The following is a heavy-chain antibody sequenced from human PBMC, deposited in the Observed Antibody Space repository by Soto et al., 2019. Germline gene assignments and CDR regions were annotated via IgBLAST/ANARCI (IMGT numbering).Heavy chain of an antibody. Sequence: VSVKVSCKASGYTFTRYGISWVRQAPGPGLEWVGWISAYNGNTNYAQKLQGRVTKTIDTYTSTADMELGSLRSDDTAVYYCARDIPAVGCGMDVWGQGTTVTVSS. CDR2: ISAYNGNT. V-gene: IGHV1-18*01. CDR3: ARDIPAVGCGMDV. CDR1: GYTFTRYG. D-gene: IGHD2-21*01. J-gene: IGHJ6*02.